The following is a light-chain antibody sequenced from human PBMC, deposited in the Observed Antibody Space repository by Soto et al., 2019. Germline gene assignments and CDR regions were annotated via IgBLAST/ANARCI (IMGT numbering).Light chain of an antibody. CDR3: QQRSKMPLT. Sequence: EIVLTQSPATLSLSPGETATLSCRASQSVRNYLAWYQQKPGHAPRLLIYDASNRATGIPARFSGTGSETDFTLTISSLEPEDFAIYYCQQRSKMPLTFGHGTKVDIK. CDR2: DAS. CDR1: QSVRNY. V-gene: IGKV3-11*01. J-gene: IGKJ1*01.